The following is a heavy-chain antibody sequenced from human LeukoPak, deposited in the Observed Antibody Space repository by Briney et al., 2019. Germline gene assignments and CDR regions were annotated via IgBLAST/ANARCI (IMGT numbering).Heavy chain of an antibody. V-gene: IGHV3-53*01. D-gene: IGHD6-19*01. CDR1: GFTFSIYA. Sequence: GGSLRLSCAASGFTFSIYAMSWVRQAPGKGLEWVSVIYSGGSTYYADSVKGRFTISRDNSKNTLYLQMNSLRAEDTAVYYCASNSGWFDYWGQGTLVTVSS. CDR3: ASNSGWFDY. CDR2: IYSGGST. J-gene: IGHJ4*02.